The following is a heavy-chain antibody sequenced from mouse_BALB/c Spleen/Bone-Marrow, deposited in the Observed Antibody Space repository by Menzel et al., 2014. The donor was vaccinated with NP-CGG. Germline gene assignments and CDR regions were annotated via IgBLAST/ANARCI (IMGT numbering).Heavy chain of an antibody. CDR3: ARKGAMITHYYAMDY. Sequence: EVKLVESGGGLVQPGGSRKLSCAASGFTFSSFGMHWVRQAPEKGLEWVAYISNGSSTIYYADTVKGRFTTSRDNPKNTLFLQMTSLRSEDTAMYYCARKGAMITHYYAMDYWGQGTSVTVSS. CDR1: GFTFSSFG. D-gene: IGHD2-4*01. CDR2: ISNGSSTI. J-gene: IGHJ4*01. V-gene: IGHV5-17*02.